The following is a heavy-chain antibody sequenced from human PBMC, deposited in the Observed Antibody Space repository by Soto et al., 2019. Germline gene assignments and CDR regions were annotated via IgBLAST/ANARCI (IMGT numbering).Heavy chain of an antibody. CDR1: GFTFSGYS. J-gene: IGHJ6*02. V-gene: IGHV3-21*01. D-gene: IGHD2-8*01. CDR2: ISGPSIYI. CDR3: ARGCRNGFNV. Sequence: EVQLVESGGGLVKPGGSLRLSCVASGFTFSGYSINWVRQAPGKGLEWVSYISGPSIYIYYADSVKGRFTIYRDNAKSAVYLQMNSLRAEDTAVYYCARGCRNGFNVWGQGTTVSVSS.